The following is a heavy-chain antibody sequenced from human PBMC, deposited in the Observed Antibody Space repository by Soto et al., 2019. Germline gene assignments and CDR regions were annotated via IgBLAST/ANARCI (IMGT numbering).Heavy chain of an antibody. Sequence: PGGSLRLSCAASGFTFITYGMHWVRQAPGRGLEYASGISPNGGDTYYANSVRGRFTISRDNSKKTLYLQMGSLRPDDMGVYYCTRDSSLMSGELFHSDYWRQGTLVTVSS. D-gene: IGHD3-10*02. J-gene: IGHJ4*02. V-gene: IGHV3-64*01. CDR2: ISPNGGDT. CDR1: GFTFITYG. CDR3: TRDSSLMSGELFHSDY.